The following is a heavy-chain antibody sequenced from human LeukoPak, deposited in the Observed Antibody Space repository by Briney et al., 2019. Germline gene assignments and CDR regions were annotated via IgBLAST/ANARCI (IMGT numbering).Heavy chain of an antibody. CDR1: GFTFSNYA. CDR3: ASGHEYAPGSFDP. CDR2: IYSGGST. J-gene: IGHJ5*02. V-gene: IGHV3-53*01. D-gene: IGHD3-10*01. Sequence: GGSLRLSCAASGFTFSNYAMRWVRQAPGKGLEWVSVIYSGGSTYYADSVKGRFTISRDKSKNTLYLQMNSLRVEDTAVYYCASGHEYAPGSFDPWGQGTLVTVSS.